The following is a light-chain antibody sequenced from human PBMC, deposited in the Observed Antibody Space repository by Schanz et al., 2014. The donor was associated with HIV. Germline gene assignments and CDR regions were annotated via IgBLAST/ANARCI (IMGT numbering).Light chain of an antibody. J-gene: IGLJ2*01. CDR1: SSNIGSNY. CDR3: AAWDDSLNGLVV. CDR2: RNN. V-gene: IGLV1-47*01. Sequence: QSVLTQPPSASGTPGQRVTISCSGSSSNIGSNYAYWYQHLPGTAPKLLIYRNNQRPSGVPDRFSGSKSGTSASLLISGLQSEDEADYYCAAWDDSLNGLVVFGGGTKLTVL.